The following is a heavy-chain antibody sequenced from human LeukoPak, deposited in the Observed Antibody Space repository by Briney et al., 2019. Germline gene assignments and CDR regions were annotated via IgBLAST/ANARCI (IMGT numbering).Heavy chain of an antibody. CDR1: GYSFTSYW. D-gene: IGHD2-15*01. CDR3: ARLQEGYCSGGRCYSGNWFDP. CDR2: IYPGDSDT. J-gene: IGHJ5*02. Sequence: GESLKISCKGSGYSFTSYWIGWVRQMPGKGLEWMGIIYPGDSDTRYSPSFQGQVTISADKSISTAYLQWSSLKASDTAMYYCARLQEGYCSGGRCYSGNWFDPWGQGTLVTVSS. V-gene: IGHV5-51*01.